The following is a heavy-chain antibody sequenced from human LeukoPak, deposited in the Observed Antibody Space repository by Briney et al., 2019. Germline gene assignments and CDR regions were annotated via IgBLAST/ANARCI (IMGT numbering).Heavy chain of an antibody. CDR2: IDHSGST. V-gene: IGHV4-34*01. Sequence: SETLSLTCAVYGGSFSNYYWSWIRQPPGKGLEWIGEIDHSGSTNYNPSLKSRVTISVDTSKNQFSLKLSSVTAADTAVYYCAQGHDYGDYLNWFDPWGQGTLVTVSS. CDR1: GGSFSNYY. D-gene: IGHD4-17*01. J-gene: IGHJ5*02. CDR3: AQGHDYGDYLNWFDP.